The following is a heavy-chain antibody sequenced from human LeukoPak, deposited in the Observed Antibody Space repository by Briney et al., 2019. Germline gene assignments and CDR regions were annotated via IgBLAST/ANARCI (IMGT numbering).Heavy chain of an antibody. V-gene: IGHV4-39*07. D-gene: IGHD2-15*01. CDR2: IYYSGST. CDR3: ARGLSSPFDY. Sequence: SETLSLTCTVSGGSISSSSYYWGWIRQPPGKGLEWIGSIYYSGSTNYNPSLKSRVTISVDTSKNQFSLKLSSVTAADTAVYYCARGLSSPFDYWGQGTLVTVSS. CDR1: GGSISSSSYY. J-gene: IGHJ4*02.